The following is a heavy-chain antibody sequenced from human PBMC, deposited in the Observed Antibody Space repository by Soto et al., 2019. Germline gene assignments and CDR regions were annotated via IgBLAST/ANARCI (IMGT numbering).Heavy chain of an antibody. D-gene: IGHD3-16*01. V-gene: IGHV3-23*01. J-gene: IGHJ4*02. CDR2: ISEGGGTT. CDR1: GFAFSRSA. Sequence: EVQLLESGGGLIQPGGSLRLSCAASGFAFSRSAMAWVRQAPEKGLEWVSSISEGGGTTFYAGSVEGRFTISRDNSKNTLYLQMNSVRADDTAVYYCAKGGYRHAYDWGRGTLVTASS. CDR3: AKGGYRHAYD.